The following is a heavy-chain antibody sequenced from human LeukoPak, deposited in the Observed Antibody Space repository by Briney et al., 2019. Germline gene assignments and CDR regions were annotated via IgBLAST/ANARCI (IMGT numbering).Heavy chain of an antibody. CDR2: TSAYNGNT. J-gene: IGHJ6*04. D-gene: IGHD2-15*01. CDR1: GYTFTSYG. CDR3: ATQGFCSGGSCYSPYYYYGMDV. Sequence: ASVKVSCKASGYTFTSYGISWVRQAPGQGLEWMGWTSAYNGNTNYAQKLQGRVTMTTDTSTSTAYMELRSLRSDDTAVYYCATQGFCSGGSCYSPYYYYGMDVWGKGTTVTVSS. V-gene: IGHV1-18*04.